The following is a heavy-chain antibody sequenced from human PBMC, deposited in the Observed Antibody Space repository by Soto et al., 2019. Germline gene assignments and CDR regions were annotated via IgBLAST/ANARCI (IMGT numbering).Heavy chain of an antibody. CDR1: RYMLPDYY. CDR3: ARATYSSAWSEEY. D-gene: IGHD2-21*01. J-gene: IGHJ4*02. CDR2: INPHRGDT. Sequence: ASVKVSRKDSRYMLPDYYIHWIRQAPGQGLEWVGWINPHRGDTSYAQRFPCRDTTTRDTSISTAYLELPRLTSDDTAVYYGARATYSSAWSEEYWGQGALVTVSS. V-gene: IGHV1-2*02.